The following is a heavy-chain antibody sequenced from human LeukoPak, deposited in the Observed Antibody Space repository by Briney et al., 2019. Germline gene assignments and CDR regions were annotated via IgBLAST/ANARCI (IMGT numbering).Heavy chain of an antibody. CDR1: GFTFGDYA. V-gene: IGHV3-49*04. Sequence: GGSLRLSCTASGFTFGDYAMSWVRQAPGKGLEWVGFIRSKAYGGTTDYAAPVKGRFTISRDDSKNTLYLQMNSLKTEDTAVYYCTTDGPWLAFDYWGQGTLVTVSS. D-gene: IGHD5-12*01. CDR3: TTDGPWLAFDY. CDR2: IRSKAYGGTT. J-gene: IGHJ4*02.